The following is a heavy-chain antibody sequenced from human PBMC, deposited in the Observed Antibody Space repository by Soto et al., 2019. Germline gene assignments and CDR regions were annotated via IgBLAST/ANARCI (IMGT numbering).Heavy chain of an antibody. CDR3: ARGDYYDSSGPFSDAFDI. J-gene: IGHJ3*02. CDR1: GFTFSTYW. Sequence: VGSLRLSCAASGFTFSTYWMSWVRQAPGKGLEWVANIKPDGSEKWYVDSVKGRFTIFRDNAKNSLYLQMNSLRVEDTAVYYCARGDYYDSSGPFSDAFDIWGQGTMVTVSS. CDR2: IKPDGSEK. D-gene: IGHD3-22*01. V-gene: IGHV3-7*04.